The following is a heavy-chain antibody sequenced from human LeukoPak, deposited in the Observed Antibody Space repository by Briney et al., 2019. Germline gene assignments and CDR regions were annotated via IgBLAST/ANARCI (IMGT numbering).Heavy chain of an antibody. D-gene: IGHD5-24*01. CDR3: ARRSGRRYEY. J-gene: IGHJ4*02. CDR1: GFTFNNYW. V-gene: IGHV3-7*01. CDR2: INQDESHK. Sequence: GGSLRLSCAASGFTFNNYWFRWVRQAAGRGLEWVANINQDESHKCSVDSVKGRFTISRDNARNSLYLQMNGLRAEDTAVYYCARRSGRRYEYWGQGVLVTVSP.